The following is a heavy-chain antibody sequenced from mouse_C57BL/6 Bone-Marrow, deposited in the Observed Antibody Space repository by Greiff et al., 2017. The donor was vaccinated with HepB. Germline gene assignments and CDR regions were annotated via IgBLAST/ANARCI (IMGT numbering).Heavy chain of an antibody. V-gene: IGHV1-62-2*01. CDR1: GYTFTDYT. Sequence: QVQLKESGAELVKPGASVKLSCKASGYTFTDYTIHWVKQRSGQGLEWIGWIYPGSGSIKYNEKFKDKATLTADKSSSTVYMELSSLTSEDTAVYYCARHFQLGRFAFDYWGQGTTVTVSS. J-gene: IGHJ4*01. D-gene: IGHD3-1*01. CDR3: ARHFQLGRFAFDY. CDR2: IYPGSGSI.